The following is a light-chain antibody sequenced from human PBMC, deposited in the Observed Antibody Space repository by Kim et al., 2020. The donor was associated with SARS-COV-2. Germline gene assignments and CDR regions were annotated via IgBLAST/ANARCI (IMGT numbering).Light chain of an antibody. CDR3: QQSYNSPWT. J-gene: IGKJ1*01. CDR1: QSIISY. CDR2: AAS. Sequence: ASVGDRVTITCRATQSIISYLNWYQQKPGKAPKLLIYAASTLQSGVPSRFSGSGYGTDFTLTISSLQAEDFATYYCQQSYNSPWTFGQGTKVDIK. V-gene: IGKV1-39*01.